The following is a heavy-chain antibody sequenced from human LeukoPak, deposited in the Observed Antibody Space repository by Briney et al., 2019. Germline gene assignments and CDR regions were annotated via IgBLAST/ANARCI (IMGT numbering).Heavy chain of an antibody. CDR3: ARGGSITGARDAFDI. V-gene: IGHV3-7*01. J-gene: IGHJ3*02. D-gene: IGHD1-20*01. CDR2: IKQDGSEK. CDR1: GFTFSSYW. Sequence: GGSLRLSCAASGFTFSSYWMSWVRQAPGKGLEWVANIKQDGSEKYYVDSVKGRFTISRDNAKNSLYLQMNSLRAEDTAVYYCARGGSITGARDAFDIWGQGTMVTVSS.